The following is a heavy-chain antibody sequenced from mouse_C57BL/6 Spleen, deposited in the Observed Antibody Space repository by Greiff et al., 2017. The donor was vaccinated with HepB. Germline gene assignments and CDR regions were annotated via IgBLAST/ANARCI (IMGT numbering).Heavy chain of an antibody. CDR3: ARRGYYYGSSYWWYCEV. J-gene: IGHJ1*03. D-gene: IGHD1-1*01. CDR1: GYAFSSYW. CDR2: IYPGDGDT. Sequence: VQLQQSGAELVKPGASVKISCKASGYAFSSYWMNWVKQRPGKGLEWIGQIYPGDGDTNYNGKFKGKATLTADKSSSTAYMQLSSLTSEDSAVYFCARRGYYYGSSYWWYCEVWGTGTTVTVSS. V-gene: IGHV1-80*01.